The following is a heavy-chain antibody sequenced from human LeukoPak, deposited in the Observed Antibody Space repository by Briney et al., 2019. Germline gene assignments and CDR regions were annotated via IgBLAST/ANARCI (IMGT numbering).Heavy chain of an antibody. CDR2: IYTSGST. CDR1: GGSFSGYY. CDR3: ARGGIRARAYCGGDCYPLDY. Sequence: SETLSLTCAVYGGSFSGYYWSWIRQPAGKGLEWIGRIYTSGSTNYNPSLKSRVTISVDTSKNQFSLKLSSVTAADTAVYYCARGGIRARAYCGGDCYPLDYWGQGTLVTVSS. V-gene: IGHV4-59*10. J-gene: IGHJ4*02. D-gene: IGHD2-21*02.